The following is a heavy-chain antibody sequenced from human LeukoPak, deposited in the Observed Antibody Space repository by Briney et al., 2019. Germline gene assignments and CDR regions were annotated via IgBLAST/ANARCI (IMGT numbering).Heavy chain of an antibody. J-gene: IGHJ4*02. CDR2: INHSGST. D-gene: IGHD5/OR15-5a*01. Sequence: PSQTLSLTCAVSGGSISSGGYSWSWIRQPPGKGLEWIGEINHSGSTNYNPSLKSRVTISADTSKNQFSLRLSSVTAADTALYFCARRAGLHSLDHWGQGTLVTVSS. V-gene: IGHV4-30-2*01. CDR1: GGSISSGGYS. CDR3: ARRAGLHSLDH.